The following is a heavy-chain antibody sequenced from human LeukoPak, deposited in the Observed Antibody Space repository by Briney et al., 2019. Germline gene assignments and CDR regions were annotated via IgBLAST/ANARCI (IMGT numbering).Heavy chain of an antibody. Sequence: SETLSLTCTVSGGSINSYYWSWIRQPPGKGLEWIGYIYYSGSTNYNPSLKSRVTISVDTSKNQFSLKLSSVTAADTAVYYCAGEYGSGNLWFHGMDVWGQGTTVTVSS. CDR2: IYYSGST. D-gene: IGHD3-10*01. CDR1: GGSINSYY. CDR3: AGEYGSGNLWFHGMDV. V-gene: IGHV4-59*08. J-gene: IGHJ6*02.